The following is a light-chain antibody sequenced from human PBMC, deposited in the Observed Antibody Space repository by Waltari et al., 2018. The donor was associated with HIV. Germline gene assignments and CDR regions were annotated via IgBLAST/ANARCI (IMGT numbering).Light chain of an antibody. CDR1: SSDVGGYNY. CDR2: DVS. V-gene: IGLV2-14*01. CDR3: SSYTSSITRV. Sequence: QSALTQPASVSGSPGQSITISCTGTSSDVGGYNYVSWYQQHPGKAPKLMIYDVSNRPSVVSNRFSGSKSGNTASLTISGLQAEDDADYYCSSYTSSITRVFGTGTKVTVL. J-gene: IGLJ1*01.